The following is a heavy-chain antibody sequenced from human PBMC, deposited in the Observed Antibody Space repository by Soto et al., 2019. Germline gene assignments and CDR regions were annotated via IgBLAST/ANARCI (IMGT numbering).Heavy chain of an antibody. D-gene: IGHD3-22*01. CDR3: AKRMSNSCYVGRNWFDP. Sequence: QVQLVQSGSEVRKPGASVKVSCKTSGYSFTTSGITWVRQAPGQGLEWMGWISADNGNTKYAQKFQDRIVMTTDPSTSTAYIELKNLRSDETAVSYCAKRMSNSCYVGRNWFDPWGQGTLVAVSS. CDR1: GYSFTTSG. J-gene: IGHJ5*02. V-gene: IGHV1-18*01. CDR2: ISADNGNT.